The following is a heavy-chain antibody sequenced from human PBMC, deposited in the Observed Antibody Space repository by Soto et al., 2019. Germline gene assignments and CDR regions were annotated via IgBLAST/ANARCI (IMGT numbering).Heavy chain of an antibody. Sequence: ASVKVSCKASGYTFTSYGISWVRQAPGQGLEWMGWISAYNGNTNYAQKLQGRVTMTTDTSTSTAYMELRSLRSDDTAVYYCARVSESDDYGDYDAFDIWGQGTMVTVSS. V-gene: IGHV1-18*01. CDR1: GYTFTSYG. CDR3: ARVSESDDYGDYDAFDI. D-gene: IGHD4-17*01. J-gene: IGHJ3*02. CDR2: ISAYNGNT.